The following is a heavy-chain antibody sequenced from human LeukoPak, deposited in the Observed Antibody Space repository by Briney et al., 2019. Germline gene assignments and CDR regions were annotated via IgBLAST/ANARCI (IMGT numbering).Heavy chain of an antibody. CDR1: GFTFTTYA. Sequence: GGSLRLSCAASGFTFTTYAMSWVRQAPGKGLEWVSTISGSGGSTDYAGSVKGRFTISRDNSKNTLYLQMNSLRAEDTAVYYCAKALTGTKAFDIWGQGTMVTVSS. CDR2: ISGSGGST. D-gene: IGHD1-20*01. CDR3: AKALTGTKAFDI. J-gene: IGHJ3*02. V-gene: IGHV3-23*01.